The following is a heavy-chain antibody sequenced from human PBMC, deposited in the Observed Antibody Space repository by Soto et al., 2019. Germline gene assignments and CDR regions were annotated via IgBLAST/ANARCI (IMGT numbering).Heavy chain of an antibody. Sequence: ASVKVSCKASGYTFTGYYMHWVRQAPGQGLEWMGWINPNSGGTNYAQKFQGWVTMTRDTSISTAYMELSRLRSDDTAVYYCARSPRRGYSYGYGYYYYGMDVWGQGTTVTVSS. V-gene: IGHV1-2*04. CDR1: GYTFTGYY. CDR2: INPNSGGT. D-gene: IGHD5-18*01. CDR3: ARSPRRGYSYGYGYYYYGMDV. J-gene: IGHJ6*02.